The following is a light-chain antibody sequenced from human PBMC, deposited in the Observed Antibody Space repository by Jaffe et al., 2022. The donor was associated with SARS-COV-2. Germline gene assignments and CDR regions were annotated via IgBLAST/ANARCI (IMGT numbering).Light chain of an antibody. CDR1: QSIGSY. V-gene: IGKV1-39*01. CDR2: GAS. CDR3: QQSYRTPLT. J-gene: IGKJ4*01. Sequence: DIQMTQSPSSLSASVGDRVTITCRASQSIGSYLNWYQHKPGKAPNLLIYGASSLQSGVPPRFSGSESGTDFTLTISSLQVEDFATYYCQQSYRTPLTFGGGTKVEIK.